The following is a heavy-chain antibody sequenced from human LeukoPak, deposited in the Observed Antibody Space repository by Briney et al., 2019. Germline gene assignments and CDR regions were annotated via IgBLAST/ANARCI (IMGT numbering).Heavy chain of an antibody. CDR2: ISSSSSTI. Sequence: GGSLRLSCAASGFTFSTYSIDWVRQAPGKGLEWISYISSSSSTIDFADSVKGRFTIFRDNARNSVYLQMNSLRAEDTAVYYCARVHTSSYAADLWGQGTLVTVSS. D-gene: IGHD3-22*01. CDR1: GFTFSTYS. J-gene: IGHJ5*02. CDR3: ARVHTSSYAADL. V-gene: IGHV3-48*04.